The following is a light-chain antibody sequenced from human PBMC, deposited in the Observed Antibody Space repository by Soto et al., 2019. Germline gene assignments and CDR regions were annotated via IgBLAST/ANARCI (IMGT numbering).Light chain of an antibody. Sequence: QSVLTQPPSASGTPGQRVTISCSGSSSNIGSNTVNWYQQLPGTAPKLLIYNNNRRPSGVPDRFSGSKSGTSASLAISGLQSEVEADYYCAAWDDSLNVWVFGGGTKLTVL. V-gene: IGLV1-44*01. J-gene: IGLJ3*02. CDR2: NNN. CDR3: AAWDDSLNVWV. CDR1: SSNIGSNT.